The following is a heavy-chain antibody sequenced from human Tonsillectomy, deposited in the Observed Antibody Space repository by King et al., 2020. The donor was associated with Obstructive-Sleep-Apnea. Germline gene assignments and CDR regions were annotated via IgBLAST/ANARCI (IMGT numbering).Heavy chain of an antibody. CDR2: VSNDGSIN. CDR1: ALTFSSYG. CDR3: TRDSYNGDTMRYGMDV. J-gene: IGHJ6*01. V-gene: IGHV3-30*03. Sequence: VQLVESGGGVVQPGGSLRLSCAASALTFSSYGMHWVRQAPGKGLEWVALVSNDGSINFYADSVKGRFTISRDNSKKYLYLKMNSLRAEDTAVYFCTRDSYNGDTMRYGMDVWGHGTTVTASA. D-gene: IGHD5-24*01.